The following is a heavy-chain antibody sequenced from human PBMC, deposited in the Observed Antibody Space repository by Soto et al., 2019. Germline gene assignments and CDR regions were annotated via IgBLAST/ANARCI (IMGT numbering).Heavy chain of an antibody. CDR3: ARGSVVVRYKKFDY. CDR2: INHSGST. D-gene: IGHD2-2*01. J-gene: IGHJ4*02. CDR1: GGSFSGYY. Sequence: SETLSFTCAVYGGSFSGYYWSWIRQPPGKGLEWIGEINHSGSTNYNPSLKSRVTISVDTSKNQFSLKLSSVTAADTAVYYCARGSVVVRYKKFDYWGQGTLVTVSS. V-gene: IGHV4-34*01.